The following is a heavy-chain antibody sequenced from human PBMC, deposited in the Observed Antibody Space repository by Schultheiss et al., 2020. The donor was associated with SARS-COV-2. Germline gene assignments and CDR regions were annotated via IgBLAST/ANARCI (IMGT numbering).Heavy chain of an antibody. V-gene: IGHV4-34*01. J-gene: IGHJ6*02. Sequence: SETLSLTCAVYGGSFSGYYWSWIRQPPGKGLEWIGEINHSGSTNYNPSLKSRVTISVDTSKNQFSLKLSSVTAADTAVYYCARSLVRSRYCSSTSCYSYYYGMDVWGQGTTVTVSS. CDR1: GGSFSGYY. CDR3: ARSLVRSRYCSSTSCYSYYYGMDV. D-gene: IGHD2-2*02. CDR2: INHSGST.